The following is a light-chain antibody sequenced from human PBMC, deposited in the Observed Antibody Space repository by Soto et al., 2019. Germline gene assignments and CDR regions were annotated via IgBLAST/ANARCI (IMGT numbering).Light chain of an antibody. CDR2: DVS. CDR1: SSDVGGYNY. V-gene: IGLV2-14*01. Sequence: QSALTQPASVSGSPGQSITISCTGTSSDVGGYNYVSWYQQHPGKAPKLMIYDVSNRPSGVSNRFSGSKSGNTASLTISGLQAEDEADYYYSSYTSSSPSHVVFGGGTKLTVL. J-gene: IGLJ2*01. CDR3: SSYTSSSPSHVV.